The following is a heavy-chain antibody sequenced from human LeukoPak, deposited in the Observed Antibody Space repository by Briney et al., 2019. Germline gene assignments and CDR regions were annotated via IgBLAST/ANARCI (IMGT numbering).Heavy chain of an antibody. CDR3: AARGYDILTGYYNPDY. D-gene: IGHD3-9*01. Sequence: GGSLRLSCAASGFTFSSYSMNWVRQAPGKGLEWGSYISSSSSTIYYADSVKGRFTISRDNAKNSLYLQMNSLRAEDTAVYYCAARGYDILTGYYNPDYWGQGTLVTVSS. J-gene: IGHJ4*02. V-gene: IGHV3-48*01. CDR1: GFTFSSYS. CDR2: ISSSSSTI.